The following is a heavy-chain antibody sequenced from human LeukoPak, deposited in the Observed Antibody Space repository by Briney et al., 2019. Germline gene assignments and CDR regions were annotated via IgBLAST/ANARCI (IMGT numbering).Heavy chain of an antibody. CDR1: GFAFSNYW. V-gene: IGHV3-7*01. J-gene: IGHJ4*02. D-gene: IGHD6-13*01. CDR2: IKQDGSEK. Sequence: GGSLRLSCAASGFAFSNYWMSWVRQAPGKGLEWVANIKQDGSEKYYVDSVKGRFTISRDNAKNSLYLQMNSLRAEDTAVYYCARDVVAAAVDYWGQGTLVTVSS. CDR3: ARDVVAAAVDY.